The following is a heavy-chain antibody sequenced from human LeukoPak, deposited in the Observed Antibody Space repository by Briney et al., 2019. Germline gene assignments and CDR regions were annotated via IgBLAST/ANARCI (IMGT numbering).Heavy chain of an antibody. J-gene: IGHJ4*02. V-gene: IGHV1-46*01. CDR1: GYTFTSNY. Sequence: ASVKVSCKASGYTFTSNYIHWVRQAPGQGLEWMGMIYPGDGSTSYAQKFQGRVTVTRDTSTSTVHMELSGLRSEDTAVYYCARDQEGFDYWGQGTLVTVSS. CDR2: IYPGDGST. CDR3: ARDQEGFDY.